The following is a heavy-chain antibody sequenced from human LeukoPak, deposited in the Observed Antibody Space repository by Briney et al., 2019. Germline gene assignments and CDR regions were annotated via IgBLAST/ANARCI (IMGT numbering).Heavy chain of an antibody. Sequence: GGTLRLSCAASGFTVSTYGMSWVRQAPGKGLEWVSYISSSGSTIYYADSVKGRFTISRDNAKNSLYLQMNSLRVEDTAVYYCARGYSSFDPWGQGTLVTVSS. V-gene: IGHV3-48*04. CDR1: GFTVSTYG. D-gene: IGHD2-15*01. CDR3: ARGYSSFDP. J-gene: IGHJ5*02. CDR2: ISSSGSTI.